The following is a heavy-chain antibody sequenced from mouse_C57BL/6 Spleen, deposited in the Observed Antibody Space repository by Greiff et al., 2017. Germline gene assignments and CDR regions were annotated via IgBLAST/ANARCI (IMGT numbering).Heavy chain of an antibody. Sequence: EVKLQQSGPELVKPGASVKISCKASGYSFTGYYMNWVKQSPEKSLEWIGEINPSTGGTTYNQKFKAKATLTVDKSSSTAYMQLKSLTSEDSAVYYCARLDGYYYFDYWGQGTTLTVSS. CDR1: GYSFTGYY. V-gene: IGHV1-42*01. D-gene: IGHD2-3*01. CDR3: ARLDGYYYFDY. CDR2: INPSTGGT. J-gene: IGHJ2*01.